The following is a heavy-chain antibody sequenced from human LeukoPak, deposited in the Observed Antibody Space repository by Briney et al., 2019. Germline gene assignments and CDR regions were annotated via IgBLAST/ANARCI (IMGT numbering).Heavy chain of an antibody. J-gene: IGHJ6*02. CDR1: GYTFTVYY. V-gene: IGHV1-2*02. D-gene: IGHD3-10*01. CDR3: ARGAGSGSLAYDYGMDV. CDR2: INPDSGDT. Sequence: ASVKVSCKASGYTFTVYYMHWVRLAPGQGLESMGWINPDSGDTNYEQKFQGRVTMTRDTSIGTAYMELSRLRSDDTALYYCARGAGSGSLAYDYGMDVWGQGTTVTVSS.